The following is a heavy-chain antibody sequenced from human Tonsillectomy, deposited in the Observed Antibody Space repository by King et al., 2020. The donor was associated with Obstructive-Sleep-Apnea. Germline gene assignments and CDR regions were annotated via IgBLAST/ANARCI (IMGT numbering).Heavy chain of an antibody. Sequence: VQLVESGGGVVQPGRSLRLSCEASGLTVRSNYMTWVRQAPGKGLEWVSVFYSGGSTYYADSVKDNFTISRENSKNALYLQMNNLRVEDTAVYYCARDRNGFNPIFDYWGQGTLVTVSS. CDR1: GLTVRSNY. D-gene: IGHD5-24*01. CDR2: FYSGGST. CDR3: ARDRNGFNPIFDY. V-gene: IGHV3-66*01. J-gene: IGHJ4*02.